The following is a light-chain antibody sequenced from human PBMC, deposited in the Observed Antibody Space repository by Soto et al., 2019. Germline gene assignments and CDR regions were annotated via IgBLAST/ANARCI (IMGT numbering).Light chain of an antibody. Sequence: IQFTQSPSSLSASVGDRVTITCRASQSISSYLNWYQQKPGKAPKPLIYAASSLQSGVPSRFSGSGSGTDFTLTISSLQPEDFATYYCQQSYSRTFGQGTKVDIK. J-gene: IGKJ1*01. CDR2: AAS. V-gene: IGKV1-39*01. CDR3: QQSYSRT. CDR1: QSISSY.